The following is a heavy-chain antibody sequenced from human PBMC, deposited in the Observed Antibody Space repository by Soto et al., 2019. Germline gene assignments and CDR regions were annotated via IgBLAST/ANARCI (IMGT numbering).Heavy chain of an antibody. D-gene: IGHD3-3*01. CDR1: GGSISSYY. V-gene: IGHV4-59*01. CDR2: IYYSGST. J-gene: IGHJ3*02. CDR3: ARYTTYYDFWSGKDAFDI. Sequence: PSETLSLTCTVSGGSISSYYCSWIRQPPGKGLEWIGYIYYSGSTNYNPSLKSRVTISVDTSKNQFSLKLSSVTAADTAVYYCARYTTYYDFWSGKDAFDIWGQGTMVTVSS.